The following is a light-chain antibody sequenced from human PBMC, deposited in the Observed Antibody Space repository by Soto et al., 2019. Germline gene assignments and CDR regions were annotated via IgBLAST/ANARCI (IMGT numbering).Light chain of an antibody. CDR2: DTS. J-gene: IGKJ4*01. CDR1: QSVSSY. CDR3: QQRSNWWPT. V-gene: IGKV3-11*01. Sequence: EIVLTQSPATLSLSPGERATLSCRASQSVSSYLAWYQQRPGQAPRLLIYDTSNCATGIPARFSGRESETDFTLTVSRLAPEDCAVYYCQQRSNWWPTFGGGTKVEIK.